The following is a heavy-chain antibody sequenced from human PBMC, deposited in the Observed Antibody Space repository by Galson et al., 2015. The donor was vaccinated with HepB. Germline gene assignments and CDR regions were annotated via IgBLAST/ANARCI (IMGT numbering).Heavy chain of an antibody. D-gene: IGHD6-13*01. CDR2: IWYDGSNK. V-gene: IGHV3-33*01. CDR3: ARETIAAAGGGLDV. Sequence: SLRLSCAASGFTFSSYGMHWVRQAPGKGLEWVAVIWYDGSNKYYADSVKGRFTISRDNSKNTLYLQMNSLRAEDTAVYYCARETIAAAGGGLDVWGQGTTVTVSS. CDR1: GFTFSSYG. J-gene: IGHJ6*02.